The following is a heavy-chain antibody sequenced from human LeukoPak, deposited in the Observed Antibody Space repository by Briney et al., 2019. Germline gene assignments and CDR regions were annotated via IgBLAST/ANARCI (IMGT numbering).Heavy chain of an antibody. Sequence: PSETLSLTCTVSGGSISSYYWSWIRQPPGKGLEWLGYIYYSGSSNYNSSLKSRVTISADTSKNQFSLKLSSVTAADTAVYYCARVPRSYYYYYYMDVWGKGTTVTVSS. CDR3: ARVPRSYYYYYYMDV. V-gene: IGHV4-59*01. J-gene: IGHJ6*03. CDR1: GGSISSYY. CDR2: IYYSGSS.